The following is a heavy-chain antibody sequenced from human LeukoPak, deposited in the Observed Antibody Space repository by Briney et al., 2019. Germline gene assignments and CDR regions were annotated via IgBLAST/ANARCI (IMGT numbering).Heavy chain of an antibody. Sequence: GGSLRLSCAASGFTFSSYGMHWVRQAPGKGLEWVAFIRYDGSNKYYADSVKGRFTISRDNSKNTLYLQMNSLRAEDTAVYYYAKDAVWFGELLYNWFDPWGQGTLVTVSS. V-gene: IGHV3-30*02. CDR2: IRYDGSNK. CDR1: GFTFSSYG. D-gene: IGHD3-10*01. CDR3: AKDAVWFGELLYNWFDP. J-gene: IGHJ5*02.